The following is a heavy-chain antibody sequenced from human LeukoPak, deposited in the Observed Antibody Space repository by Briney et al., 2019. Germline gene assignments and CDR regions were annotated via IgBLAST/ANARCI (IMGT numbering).Heavy chain of an antibody. CDR3: AKGYHNSWYSDYMDV. CDR2: IRYDGSEK. V-gene: IGHV3-30*02. CDR1: GFTFRSSG. J-gene: IGHJ6*03. Sequence: GGSLRLSCEASGFTFRSSGMHWVRQAPGKGLEWVAFIRYDGSEKYYVDSVKGRFSISRDNSKNTLYLQMNSLRAEDTALYYCAKGYHNSWYSDYMDVWGKGTTVTVSS. D-gene: IGHD6-13*01.